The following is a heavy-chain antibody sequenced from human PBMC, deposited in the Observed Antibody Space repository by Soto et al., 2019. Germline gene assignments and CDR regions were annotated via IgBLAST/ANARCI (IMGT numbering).Heavy chain of an antibody. D-gene: IGHD3-10*01. CDR3: ARYGSGSYYPKYNWFDP. V-gene: IGHV4-59*08. J-gene: IGHJ5*02. Sequence: SETLSLTCTVSGGSISSYYWSWIRQPPGKGLEWIGYIYYSGSTNYNPSLKSRVTISVDTSKNQFSLKLSSVTAADTAVYYCARYGSGSYYPKYNWFDPWGQGTLVTVSS. CDR1: GGSISSYY. CDR2: IYYSGST.